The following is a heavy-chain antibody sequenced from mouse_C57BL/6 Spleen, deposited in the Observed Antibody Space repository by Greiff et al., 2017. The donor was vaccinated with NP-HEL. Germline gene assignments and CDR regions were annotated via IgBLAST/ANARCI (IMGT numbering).Heavy chain of an antibody. D-gene: IGHD4-1*01. V-gene: IGHV1-82*01. CDR3: AGSPLTGTEWAMDY. Sequence: VQLQQSGPELVKPGASVKISCKASGYAFSSSWMNWVKQRPGKGLEWIGRIYTGDGDTNYNGKFKGKATLTADISSSTAYMQLSSLTAEDSAVYFCAGSPLTGTEWAMDYWGQGTSVTVSS. J-gene: IGHJ4*01. CDR1: GYAFSSSW. CDR2: IYTGDGDT.